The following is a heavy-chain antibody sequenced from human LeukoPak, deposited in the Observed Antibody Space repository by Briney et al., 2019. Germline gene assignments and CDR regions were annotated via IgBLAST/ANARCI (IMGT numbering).Heavy chain of an antibody. J-gene: IGHJ4*02. CDR2: ISGSGGST. V-gene: IGHV3-23*01. Sequence: GGSLRLSCAASGFTFSSYAMSWVRQAPGKGLEWVSAISGSGGSTYYADSVKGRFTISRDNSKSTLYLQMNSLRAEDTAVYYCAKVSLLWFGELLFSFDYWGQGTLVTVSS. CDR3: AKVSLLWFGELLFSFDY. CDR1: GFTFSSYA. D-gene: IGHD3-10*01.